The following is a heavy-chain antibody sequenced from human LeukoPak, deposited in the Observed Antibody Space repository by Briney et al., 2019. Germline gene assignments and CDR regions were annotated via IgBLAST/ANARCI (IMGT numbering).Heavy chain of an antibody. Sequence: SVKVSCKASGGTFSSYAISWVRQAPGQGLEWMGGIIPIFGTANYAQKFQGRVTITADESTSTAYMELSSLRSEDTAVYYCANFGAPTAIAVAGAWRSFDYWGQGTLVTVSS. V-gene: IGHV1-69*01. CDR2: IIPIFGTA. D-gene: IGHD6-19*01. CDR1: GGTFSSYA. CDR3: ANFGAPTAIAVAGAWRSFDY. J-gene: IGHJ4*02.